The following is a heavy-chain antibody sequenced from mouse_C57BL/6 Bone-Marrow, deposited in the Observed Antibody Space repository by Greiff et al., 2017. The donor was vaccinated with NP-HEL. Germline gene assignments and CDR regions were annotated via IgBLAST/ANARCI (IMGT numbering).Heavy chain of an antibody. CDR3: ARVGVSTMVTTRTWFAY. D-gene: IGHD2-2*01. CDR1: GYTFTSYW. J-gene: IGHJ3*01. CDR2: IDPSDSYT. Sequence: QVQLQQPGAELVRPGTSVKLSCKASGYTFTSYWMHWVKQRPGQGLEWIGVIDPSDSYTNYNQKFKGNATLTGDTSSSTAYMQLSSLTSEDSAVYYCARVGVSTMVTTRTWFAYWGQGTLVTVSA. V-gene: IGHV1-59*01.